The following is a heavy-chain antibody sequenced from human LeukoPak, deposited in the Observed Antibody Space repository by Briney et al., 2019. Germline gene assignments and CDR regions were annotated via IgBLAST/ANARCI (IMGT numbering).Heavy chain of an antibody. J-gene: IGHJ4*02. CDR3: ARRGTSSSWAHFDY. V-gene: IGHV3-7*05. CDR2: IKQDGSEK. D-gene: IGHD6-13*01. Sequence: PGGSLRLSCAASGFTVSSYWMTWVRQAPGKGLEWVAKIKQDGSEKYYVDSVKGRFTISRDNAKNSLYLQMNSLGAEDTAVYYCARRGTSSSWAHFDYWGQGTLVTVSS. CDR1: GFTVSSYW.